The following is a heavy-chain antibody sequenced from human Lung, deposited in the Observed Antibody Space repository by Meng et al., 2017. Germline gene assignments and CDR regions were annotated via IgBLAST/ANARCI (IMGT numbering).Heavy chain of an antibody. CDR3: ARDQGGAGGY. CDR2: INHRGRT. CDR1: VGSFSGYQ. J-gene: IGHJ4*02. Sequence: QVQLQQWGAGELKPSETLSLTCAVYVGSFSGYQWNWIRQSPGKGLEWIGDINHRGRTNYNPSLKSRVTISVDTSKNQFSLKLSSVIAADTAVYYCARDQGGAGGYWGQGTLVTVSS. V-gene: IGHV4-34*01. D-gene: IGHD2-15*01.